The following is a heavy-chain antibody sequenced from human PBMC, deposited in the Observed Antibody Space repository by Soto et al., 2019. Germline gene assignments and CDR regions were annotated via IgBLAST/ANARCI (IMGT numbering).Heavy chain of an antibody. D-gene: IGHD1-26*01. J-gene: IGHJ4*02. Sequence: ASVKVSCKASGGTFSSYAISWVRQAPGQGLEWMGGIIPIFGTANYAQKFQGRVTITADESTSTAYMELSSLRSEDTAVYYCARVGGAWTSTMYFDYWGQGTLVTVSS. V-gene: IGHV1-69*13. CDR1: GGTFSSYA. CDR3: ARVGGAWTSTMYFDY. CDR2: IIPIFGTA.